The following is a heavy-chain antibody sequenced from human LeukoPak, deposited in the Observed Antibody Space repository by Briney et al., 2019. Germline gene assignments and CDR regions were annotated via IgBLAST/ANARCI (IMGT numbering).Heavy chain of an antibody. CDR1: GFTFSNAW. CDR2: ISGRSADT. J-gene: IGHJ4*02. D-gene: IGHD4-23*01. CDR3: AKRSDYGGNWNYFDY. V-gene: IGHV3-23*01. Sequence: GGSLRLSCAASGFTFSNAWMSWVRQAPGKGLEWVSTISGRSADTYYADSVKGRFTISRDDSKNTLYLQMNSLRAEDTAVYYCAKRSDYGGNWNYFDYWGQGTLVTVSS.